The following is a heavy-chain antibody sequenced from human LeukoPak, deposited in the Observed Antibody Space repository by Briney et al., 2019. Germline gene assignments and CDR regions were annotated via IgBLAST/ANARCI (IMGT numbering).Heavy chain of an antibody. Sequence: PGGSLSLSCAASGFTFSSYAMSWVRQAPGKGLEWVSAIIGSGGSTYYADSVKGRFTISRDNSKNTLYLQMNSLRAEDTAVYYCAKDLYIVVVPDEYYFDYWGQGTLVTVSS. CDR2: IIGSGGST. V-gene: IGHV3-23*01. CDR1: GFTFSSYA. CDR3: AKDLYIVVVPDEYYFDY. D-gene: IGHD2-2*01. J-gene: IGHJ4*02.